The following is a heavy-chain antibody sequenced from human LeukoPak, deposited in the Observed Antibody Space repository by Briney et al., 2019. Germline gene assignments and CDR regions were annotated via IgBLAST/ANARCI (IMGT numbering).Heavy chain of an antibody. CDR3: AKKELADAYDI. D-gene: IGHD1-1*01. CDR1: GFTFSSYA. V-gene: IGHV3-23*01. J-gene: IGHJ3*02. CDR2: ISGRGSSS. Sequence: GGSLRLSCAASGFTFSSYAMSWVRQAPGKGLEWVSDISGRGSSSYYAGSVVGRLTISRDNSKNTLSLQMHRLRVDDTAVYYCAKKELADAYDIWGQGTMVTVSS.